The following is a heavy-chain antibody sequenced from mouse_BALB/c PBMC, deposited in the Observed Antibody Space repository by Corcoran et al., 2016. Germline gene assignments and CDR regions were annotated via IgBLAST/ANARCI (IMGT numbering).Heavy chain of an antibody. CDR2: INTYTGEP. CDR3: ARLADGNYFDY. CDR1: GYTFTNYG. J-gene: IGHJ2*01. D-gene: IGHD2-3*01. Sequence: QIQLVQSGPELKKPGETVKISCKASGYTFTNYGMNWVKQAPGKGLKWMGWINTYTGEPTYADDFKGRFAFSLETSASTAYLQINNLKNEDTATYFCARLADGNYFDYWGQGTTLTVSS. V-gene: IGHV9-3-1*01.